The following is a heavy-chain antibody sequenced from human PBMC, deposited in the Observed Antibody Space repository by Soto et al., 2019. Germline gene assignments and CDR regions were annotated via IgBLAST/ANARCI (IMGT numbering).Heavy chain of an antibody. D-gene: IGHD2-2*01. CDR2: IFHSGNA. CDR1: GGSIRNVY. CDR3: AREHAHTHPFDS. J-gene: IGHJ4*01. Sequence: PWETLSLTCTVSGGSIRNVYCSWIRQAPGKGLEWIGFIFHSGNAKYNPSLKSRVTISVDTSKNQFSLSLDSVTAADTAVYFCAREHAHTHPFDSWGQGTLVTVSS. V-gene: IGHV4-59*01.